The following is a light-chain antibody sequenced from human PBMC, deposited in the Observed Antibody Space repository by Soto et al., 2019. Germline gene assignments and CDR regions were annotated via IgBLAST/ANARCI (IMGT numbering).Light chain of an antibody. CDR1: TGAVTSGHY. V-gene: IGLV7-46*01. J-gene: IGLJ3*02. CDR3: LVSYYGVNWV. CDR2: ATN. Sequence: QAVVTQEPSLTVSPGGTVTLTCGSSTGAVTSGHYPSWFQQKPGQAPRTLIYATNNKESWTPARFSGSLLGGKAALTLSGVQPEDEADYYCLVSYYGVNWVFGGGTKLIVL.